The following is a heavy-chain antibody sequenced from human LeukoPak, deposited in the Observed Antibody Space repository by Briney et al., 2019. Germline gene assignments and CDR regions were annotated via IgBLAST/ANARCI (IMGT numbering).Heavy chain of an antibody. Sequence: GASVKVSCKASGYTFTSYDINWVRQATGQGLEWMGWMSPNSGNTGYAQKFQGRVTMTRNTSISTAYMELSSLRSEDTAVYYCARGIGSTTVTTLEYYFDYWGQGTLVTVSS. CDR1: GYTFTSYD. CDR3: ARGIGSTTVTTLEYYFDY. V-gene: IGHV1-8*01. D-gene: IGHD4-17*01. J-gene: IGHJ4*02. CDR2: MSPNSGNT.